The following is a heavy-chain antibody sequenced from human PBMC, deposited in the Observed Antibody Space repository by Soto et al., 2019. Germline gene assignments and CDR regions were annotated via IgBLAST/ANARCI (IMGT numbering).Heavy chain of an antibody. V-gene: IGHV3-11*06. Sequence: GGSLRLSCAASGFTFSDYYMSWIRQAPGKGLEWVSYISSSSSYTNYADSVKGRFTISRDNSKNTVDLQMSSLRGEDTAVYYCARGDAWTDEAFDIWGQGTMVTVSS. J-gene: IGHJ3*02. CDR3: ARGDAWTDEAFDI. D-gene: IGHD5-12*01. CDR2: ISSSSSYT. CDR1: GFTFSDYY.